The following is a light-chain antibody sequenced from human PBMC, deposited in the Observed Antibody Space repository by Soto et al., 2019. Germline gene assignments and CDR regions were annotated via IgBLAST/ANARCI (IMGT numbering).Light chain of an antibody. CDR3: QQFNSYPPLT. CDR2: DAS. V-gene: IGKV1-13*02. J-gene: IGKJ4*01. Sequence: AIQLTQSPSSLSASVGDRVTITCRASQGISSALAWYQQKPGKAPKLLIYDASSLESGVPSRFSGSGSGTDFTLTNSSLQHEDFATYYCQQFNSYPPLTFGGGTKVEIK. CDR1: QGISSA.